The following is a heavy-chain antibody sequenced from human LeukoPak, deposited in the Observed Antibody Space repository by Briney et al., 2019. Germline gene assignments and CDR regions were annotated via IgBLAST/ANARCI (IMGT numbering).Heavy chain of an antibody. V-gene: IGHV4-39*07. CDR2: INHSGST. Sequence: SETLSLTCTVSGDSIRRSNDYWGWIRQPPGKGLEWIGEINHSGSTNYNPSLKSRVTISVDTSKNQFSLKLSSVTAADTAVYYCAKYSYGYPNWFDPWGQGTLVTVSS. J-gene: IGHJ5*02. D-gene: IGHD5-18*01. CDR3: AKYSYGYPNWFDP. CDR1: GDSIRRSNDY.